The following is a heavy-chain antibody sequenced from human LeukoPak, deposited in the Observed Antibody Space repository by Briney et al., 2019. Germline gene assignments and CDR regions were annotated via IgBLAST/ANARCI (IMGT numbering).Heavy chain of an antibody. D-gene: IGHD2-15*01. Sequence: GGSLRLSCAASGFTFSSYAMSWVRQAPGKGLEWVSAISGSGYSTYYTDSVKGRFAISRDNSKNTLYLQMNSLRADDTAVYYCAKDPRGDCSGGSCYYLDYWSQGTLVTVSS. CDR2: ISGSGYST. CDR3: AKDPRGDCSGGSCYYLDY. CDR1: GFTFSSYA. V-gene: IGHV3-23*01. J-gene: IGHJ4*02.